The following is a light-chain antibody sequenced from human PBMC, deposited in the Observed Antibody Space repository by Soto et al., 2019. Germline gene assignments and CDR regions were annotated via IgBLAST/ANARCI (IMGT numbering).Light chain of an antibody. CDR2: EVS. J-gene: IGLJ1*01. Sequence: QSALTQPASVSGSPGQSSTISGTGTSSDVGGYDYVSWYQLHPGKAPKLMVFEVSNRPSGVSYRFSGSKSGNTASLTISGLQAEDEAAYFCSSYSISTAYLFGTGTKVTVL. CDR1: SSDVGGYDY. CDR3: SSYSISTAYL. V-gene: IGLV2-14*01.